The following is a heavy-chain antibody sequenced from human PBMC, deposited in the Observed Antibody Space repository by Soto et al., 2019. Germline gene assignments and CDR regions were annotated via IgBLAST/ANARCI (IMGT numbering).Heavy chain of an antibody. V-gene: IGHV4-4*02. Sequence: QVQLHESGPGLVQPSGTLSLTCAVSGGPITSSNWWSWVRQSPGKGLERIGKISHSGTYDYNPSLKRRVTRSVDRSKDQFFLKLRSVSAADTAFYYCAGDYDGLDYWGQGILITVSS. CDR2: ISHSGTY. CDR1: GGPITSSNW. D-gene: IGHD3-16*01. CDR3: AGDYDGLDY. J-gene: IGHJ4*02.